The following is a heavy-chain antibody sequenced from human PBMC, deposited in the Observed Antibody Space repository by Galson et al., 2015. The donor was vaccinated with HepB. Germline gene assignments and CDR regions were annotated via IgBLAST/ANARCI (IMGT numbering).Heavy chain of an antibody. D-gene: IGHD3-10*01. CDR3: ARETLWFGEFDY. V-gene: IGHV3-49*04. CDR2: IRSKGYGGTT. Sequence: SLRLSCATSGFTFGDYAMSWVRQAPGKGLEWVGFIRSKGYGGTTEYAASVKGRFTFSRDDSKSIAYLQMNSLKTEDTAVYYCARETLWFGEFDYWGQGTLVTVSS. CDR1: GFTFGDYA. J-gene: IGHJ4*02.